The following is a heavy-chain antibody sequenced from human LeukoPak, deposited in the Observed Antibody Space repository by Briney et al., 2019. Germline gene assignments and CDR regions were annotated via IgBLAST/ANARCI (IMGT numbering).Heavy chain of an antibody. CDR1: GFTLDGPA. CDR2: IRSKANNYAT. Sequence: PGGSLILSCAASGFTLDGPAMHWVRQTSGKGLEWVGRIRSKANNYATEYAASAKGRFTISRDDSKNTAYLQLNSLKTEDTAVYYCGRQMRPATFCSGAICYDYDFYGMDVWGQGTTVTVSS. J-gene: IGHJ6*02. D-gene: IGHD2-15*01. CDR3: GRQMRPATFCSGAICYDYDFYGMDV. V-gene: IGHV3-73*01.